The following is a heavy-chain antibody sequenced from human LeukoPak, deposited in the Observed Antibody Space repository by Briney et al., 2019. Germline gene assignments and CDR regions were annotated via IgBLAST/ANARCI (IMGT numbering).Heavy chain of an antibody. CDR3: VKGAAYHLGDAFDI. Sequence: PGRSLRLSCAASGFTLDDYAVHWVRQAPRKGLEWVSGISWNSGTIGYADSVKGRFTISRDNAKNSLYLQMNSLRAEDTALYYCVKGAAYHLGDAFDIWGQGTMVTVSP. J-gene: IGHJ3*02. D-gene: IGHD2-15*01. CDR1: GFTLDDYA. CDR2: ISWNSGTI. V-gene: IGHV3-9*01.